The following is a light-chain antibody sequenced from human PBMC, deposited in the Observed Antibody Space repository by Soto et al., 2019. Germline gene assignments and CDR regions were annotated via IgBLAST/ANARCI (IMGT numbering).Light chain of an antibody. CDR3: QQYCTSPWT. J-gene: IGKJ1*01. CDR1: QSVSDRY. V-gene: IGKV3-20*01. Sequence: EIVLTQSPGTLSLSPGERATLSCRASQSVSDRYLAWFQQKPGQAPRLLIHGASSRATGIPDRFSGSGSGTDFTRTISILEPEDFAVYYCQQYCTSPWTVGQGTKVEIK. CDR2: GAS.